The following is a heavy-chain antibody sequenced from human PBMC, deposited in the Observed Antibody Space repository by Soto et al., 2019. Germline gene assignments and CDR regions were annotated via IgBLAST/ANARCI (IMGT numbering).Heavy chain of an antibody. J-gene: IGHJ6*03. Sequence: GGSLRLSCAASGFTFSSYGMHWVRQAPGKGLEWVAVISYDGSNKYYADSVKGRFTISRDNSKNTLYLQMNSLRAEDTAVYYCAKGREYYYYYYMDVWGKGTTVTV. CDR2: ISYDGSNK. CDR1: GFTFSSYG. CDR3: AKGREYYYYYYMDV. V-gene: IGHV3-30*18.